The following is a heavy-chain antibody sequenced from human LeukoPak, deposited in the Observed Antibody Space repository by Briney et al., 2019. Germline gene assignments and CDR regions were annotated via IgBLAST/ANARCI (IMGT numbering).Heavy chain of an antibody. D-gene: IGHD4-23*01. V-gene: IGHV4-34*01. CDR1: GGSFSGYY. Sequence: SETLSLTCAVYGGSFSGYYWSWIRQPPGKGLEWIGEINHSGSTNCNPSLKSRVTISVDTSKNQFSLKLSSVTAADTAVYYCARKFNSRYFDLWGRGTLVTVSS. CDR3: ARKFNSRYFDL. J-gene: IGHJ2*01. CDR2: INHSGST.